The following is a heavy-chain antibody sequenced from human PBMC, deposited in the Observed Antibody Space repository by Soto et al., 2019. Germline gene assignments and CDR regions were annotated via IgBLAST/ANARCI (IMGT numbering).Heavy chain of an antibody. V-gene: IGHV4-34*01. CDR2: INHSGST. J-gene: IGHJ5*02. D-gene: IGHD4-17*01. Sequence: PSETLSLTCAVYGGSFSGYYWSWIRQPPGKGLEWIGEINHSGSTNYNPSLKSRVTISVDTSKNQFSLKLSSVTAADTAVYYCARDHWRHRTTVTTEGGWFDPWGQGTLVTVSS. CDR3: ARDHWRHRTTVTTEGGWFDP. CDR1: GGSFSGYY.